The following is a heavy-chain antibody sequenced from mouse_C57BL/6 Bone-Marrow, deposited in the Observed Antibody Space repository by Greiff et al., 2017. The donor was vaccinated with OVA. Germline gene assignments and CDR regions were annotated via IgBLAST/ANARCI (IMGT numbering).Heavy chain of an antibody. Sequence: EVQLQQSGAELVRPGASVKLSCTASGFNIKDDYMHWVKQRPEQGLEWIGWIDPENGDTEYASKFQGKATITADTSSNTAYLTLSSLTSEDTAVYYCTIYYYGSRGYWGQGTTLTVSS. CDR2: IDPENGDT. CDR1: GFNIKDDY. J-gene: IGHJ2*01. CDR3: TIYYYGSRGY. D-gene: IGHD1-1*01. V-gene: IGHV14-4*01.